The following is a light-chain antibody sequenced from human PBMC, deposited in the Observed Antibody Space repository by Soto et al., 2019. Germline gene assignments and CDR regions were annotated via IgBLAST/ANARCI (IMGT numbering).Light chain of an antibody. V-gene: IGKV3D-15*01. Sequence: EMVMTQSPATLSVSPGETATLSCRASQSISSNLAWYQQKPGQAPRLLMYGASTRATGIPARFSGSGSGTEFTLTISGLLSEDSAVYYCQQYDIWPRTFGQGTQVETK. CDR1: QSISSN. CDR3: QQYDIWPRT. CDR2: GAS. J-gene: IGKJ1*01.